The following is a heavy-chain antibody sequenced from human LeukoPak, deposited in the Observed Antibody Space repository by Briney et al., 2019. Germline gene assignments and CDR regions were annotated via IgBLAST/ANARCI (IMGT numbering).Heavy chain of an antibody. V-gene: IGHV3-66*01. CDR2: IYNTGAT. Sequence: GGSLRLSCAASGLSVNYSYMSWVRQAPGKGLEWVSLIYNTGATYYADSVKGRFTISRDNSKNTLYLQMSSLRTEDTAVYYCARFRGILTGYYDYWGQGTLVTVSS. D-gene: IGHD3-9*01. J-gene: IGHJ4*02. CDR1: GLSVNYSY. CDR3: ARFRGILTGYYDY.